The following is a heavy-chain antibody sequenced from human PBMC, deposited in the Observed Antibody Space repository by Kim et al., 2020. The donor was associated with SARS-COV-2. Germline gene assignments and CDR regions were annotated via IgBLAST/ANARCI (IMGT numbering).Heavy chain of an antibody. D-gene: IGHD3-22*01. J-gene: IGHJ5*01. CDR2: IYYSGST. CDR1: GGSISSYY. CDR3: ARDRYYYDSSGYYVLGWF. Sequence: SETLSLTCTVSGGSISSYYWSWIRQPPGKGLEWIGYIYYSGSTNYNPSLKSRVTISVDTSKNQFSLKLSSVTAADTAVYYCARDRYYYDSSGYYVLGWF. V-gene: IGHV4-59*13.